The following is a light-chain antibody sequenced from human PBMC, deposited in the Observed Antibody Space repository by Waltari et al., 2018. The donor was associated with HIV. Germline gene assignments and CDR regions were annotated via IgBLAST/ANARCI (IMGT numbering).Light chain of an antibody. CDR1: TSDVGTYNL. V-gene: IGLV2-23*02. J-gene: IGLJ2*01. CDR2: EVS. Sequence: QPALTQPASVSGSPGPSITISCTRTTSDVGTYNLVSWYQQNPGKAPKFIIYEVSKRPSGVSNRFSASKSGNTASLTISGLQAEDEADYYCCSYAGSNSLVFGGGTKLTVL. CDR3: CSYAGSNSLV.